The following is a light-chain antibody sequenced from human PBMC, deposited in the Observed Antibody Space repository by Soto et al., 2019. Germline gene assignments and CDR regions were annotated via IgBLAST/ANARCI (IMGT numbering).Light chain of an antibody. CDR2: RNN. J-gene: IGLJ7*01. Sequence: QSALTQPPSASGTPGQRVTISCSGSSSNIGSNYVYWYQQLPGTAPNLLIYRNNQRPSGVPDRFSGSKSGTSASLAISGLRSEDEADYYCAAWDDSLSGPVFGGGTQLTVL. CDR1: SSNIGSNY. CDR3: AAWDDSLSGPV. V-gene: IGLV1-47*01.